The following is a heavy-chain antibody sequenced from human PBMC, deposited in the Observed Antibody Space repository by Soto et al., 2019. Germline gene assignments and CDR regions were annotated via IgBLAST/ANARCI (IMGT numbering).Heavy chain of an antibody. Sequence: PGGSLRLSCVASGFTFSSYAMSWVRQAPGKGLEWVSGISDSGGSTYYADSVKGRFTISRDNSKNTLHVQMNSLRAEDTAVYYCAKLGGRGLGPLLFDYWGQGTLVTVSS. CDR2: ISDSGGST. V-gene: IGHV3-23*01. CDR3: AKLGGRGLGPLLFDY. CDR1: GFTFSSYA. J-gene: IGHJ4*02. D-gene: IGHD3-16*01.